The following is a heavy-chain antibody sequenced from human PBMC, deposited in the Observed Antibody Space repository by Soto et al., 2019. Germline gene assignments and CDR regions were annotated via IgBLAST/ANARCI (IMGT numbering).Heavy chain of an antibody. CDR2: IYYTGAT. Sequence: EPPCPICALSGGSIRTNYCSWMRKPPGTRLEWIGYIYYTGATNYNPSLKSRVTMSVDTSTNQFSLKLSSLTPPDTAVDYCTRDYRKTSGGPGVLDVWGQGAMVTVSS. J-gene: IGHJ6*02. V-gene: IGHV4-59*01. CDR1: GGSIRTNY. CDR3: TRDYRKTSGGPGVLDV. D-gene: IGHD6-19*01.